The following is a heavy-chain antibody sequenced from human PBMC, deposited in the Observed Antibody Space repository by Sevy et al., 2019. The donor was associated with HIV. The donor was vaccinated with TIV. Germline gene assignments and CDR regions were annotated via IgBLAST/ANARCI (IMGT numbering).Heavy chain of an antibody. J-gene: IGHJ5*02. V-gene: IGHV3-30*04. D-gene: IGHD3-3*01. Sequence: GGPQRLSCAASGFTFSSYAMHWVRQAPGKGLEWVAVISYDGSNKYYADSVKGRFTISRDNSKNTLYLQMNSLRAEDTAVYYCARVRFLESSGFDPWGQGTLVTVSS. CDR3: ARVRFLESSGFDP. CDR2: ISYDGSNK. CDR1: GFTFSSYA.